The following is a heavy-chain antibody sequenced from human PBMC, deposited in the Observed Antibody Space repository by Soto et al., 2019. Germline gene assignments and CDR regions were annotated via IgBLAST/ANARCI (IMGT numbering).Heavy chain of an antibody. J-gene: IGHJ4*02. Sequence: QVQLVQSGAEVKKPGSSVKVSCKTSGGTFSSYAINWVRQAPGQGLEWMGGIIPMFDTANYAQKFQGRVTITADESTNTAYMELNSLRSEDTAVYFCVRVLSNFGYSYGYYFDYWGQGTLVTVSS. CDR3: VRVLSNFGYSYGYYFDY. CDR1: GGTFSSYA. CDR2: IIPMFDTA. V-gene: IGHV1-69*12. D-gene: IGHD5-18*01.